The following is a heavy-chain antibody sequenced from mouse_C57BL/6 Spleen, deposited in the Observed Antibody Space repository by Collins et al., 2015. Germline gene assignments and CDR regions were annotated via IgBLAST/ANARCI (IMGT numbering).Heavy chain of an antibody. CDR1: GYTFTDHT. J-gene: IGHJ1*03. V-gene: IGHV1-78*01. D-gene: IGHD1-1*01. CDR3: ARRYYGNSYDV. CDR2: IYPRDGST. Sequence: QVQVQQSDAELVKPGASVKISCKVSGYTFTDHTIHWMKQRPEQGLEWIGYIYPRDGSTMYNEKFKGMATLTADKSSSTAYMQLNSLTSEDSAVYFCARRYYGNSYDVWGTGTTVTVSS.